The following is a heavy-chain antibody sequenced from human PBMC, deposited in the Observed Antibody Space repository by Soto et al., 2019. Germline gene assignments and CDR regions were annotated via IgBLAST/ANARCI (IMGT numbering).Heavy chain of an antibody. V-gene: IGHV1-8*01. CDR1: GNTFTSYG. Sequence: QVQLVQSGAEVKKPGASVKVSCKASGNTFTSYGINWVRQATGQGLEWMGWMNPNSGNTGYAQKSQGRVTMTRNTSIRTAYMELGSLRSEDTAVYYCARAVAGNFDYWGQGTLVTVSS. CDR3: ARAVAGNFDY. CDR2: MNPNSGNT. J-gene: IGHJ4*02. D-gene: IGHD6-19*01.